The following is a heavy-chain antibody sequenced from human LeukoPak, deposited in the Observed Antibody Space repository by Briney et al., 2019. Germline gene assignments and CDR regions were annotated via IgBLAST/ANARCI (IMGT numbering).Heavy chain of an antibody. CDR3: ARGYSSAYYYYMDD. J-gene: IGHJ6*03. Sequence: SVNVSCKATRCTFSNYAITGVRQAPGQGLEWMGWIIPIFGTANYAKKFQGRVTITPDESTSTAYKELSSLRSEDTAVYYSARGYSSAYYYYMDDWGKGTTVTVSS. V-gene: IGHV1-69*13. CDR1: RCTFSNYA. D-gene: IGHD6-25*01. CDR2: IIPIFGTA.